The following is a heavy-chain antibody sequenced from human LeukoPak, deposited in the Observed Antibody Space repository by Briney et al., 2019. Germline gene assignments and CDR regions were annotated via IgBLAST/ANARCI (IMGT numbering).Heavy chain of an antibody. V-gene: IGHV3-9*01. CDR3: AKNLWFGELLSGAFDY. CDR2: ISWNSGSI. Sequence: GGSLRLSCAASGFTFDDYAMHWVRQAPGKGLEWVSGISWNSGSIGYADSVKGRFTISRDNAKNSLYLQMNSLRAEDTALYYCAKNLWFGELLSGAFDYWGQGTLVTVSS. D-gene: IGHD3-10*01. CDR1: GFTFDDYA. J-gene: IGHJ4*02.